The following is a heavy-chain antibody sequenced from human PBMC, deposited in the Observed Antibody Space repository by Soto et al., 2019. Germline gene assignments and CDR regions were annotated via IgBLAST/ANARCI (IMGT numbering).Heavy chain of an antibody. J-gene: IGHJ6*02. V-gene: IGHV3-30*04. D-gene: IGHD3-3*01. CDR1: GFLFNTYA. CDR3: ARPGSGXDVLSGQYFYYFHTIDV. Sequence: PGGSLRLSCAASGFLFNTYAMHWVRQAPGKGLEWVAVISYDGTNKYYADSVKGRFTISRDNSKNTLYLQMNSLTTEDTAVYFCARPGSGXDVLSGQYFYYFHTIDVWGQGTTVTVSS. CDR2: ISYDGTNK.